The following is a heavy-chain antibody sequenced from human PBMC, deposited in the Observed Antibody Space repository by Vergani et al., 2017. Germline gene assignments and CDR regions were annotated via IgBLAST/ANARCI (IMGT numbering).Heavy chain of an antibody. J-gene: IGHJ6*02. D-gene: IGHD5-18*01. CDR1: GFTFSSYS. CDR3: ARDFVYLDTAMVAEYYYYGMDV. V-gene: IGHV3-21*01. CDR2: ISSSSSYI. Sequence: EVQLVESGGGLVKPGGSLRLSCAASGFTFSSYSMNWVRQAPGKGLEWVSSISSSSSYIYYADSVKGRFTISRDNAKNSLYLQMNSLRAEDTAVYYCARDFVYLDTAMVAEYYYYGMDVWGQGTTVTVSS.